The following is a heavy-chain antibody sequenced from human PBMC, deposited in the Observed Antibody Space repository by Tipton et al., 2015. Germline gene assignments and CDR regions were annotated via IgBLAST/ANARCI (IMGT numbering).Heavy chain of an antibody. D-gene: IGHD3-9*01. Sequence: TLSLTCTVSDDSISNNDYYWGWLRQPPGKDLEWIGSVYHSGNTYYNPSLKSRVSMSIDTSKNQFSLNLNSVTAADTAVFYCARLPPPELRYFDWLSHFDYWGQGTVVTVSS. CDR3: ARLPPPELRYFDWLSHFDY. CDR1: DDSISNNDYY. J-gene: IGHJ4*02. V-gene: IGHV4-39*01. CDR2: VYHSGNT.